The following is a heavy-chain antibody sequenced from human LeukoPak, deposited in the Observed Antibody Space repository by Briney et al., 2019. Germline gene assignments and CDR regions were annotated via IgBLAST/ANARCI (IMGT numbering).Heavy chain of an antibody. Sequence: PGRSLRLSCAASGFTFSSYGMHWVRQAPGKGLEWVAVIWYDGSIKYYADSVKGRFTISRDNSKNTLYLQMNSMIAEDTAVYYCAKDNSNYGGYNWFDPWGQGTLGTVSS. CDR2: IWYDGSIK. CDR3: AKDNSNYGGYNWFDP. J-gene: IGHJ5*02. V-gene: IGHV3-33*06. CDR1: GFTFSSYG. D-gene: IGHD4-11*01.